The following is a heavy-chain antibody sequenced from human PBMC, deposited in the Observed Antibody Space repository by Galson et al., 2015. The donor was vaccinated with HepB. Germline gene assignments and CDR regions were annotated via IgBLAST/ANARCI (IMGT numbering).Heavy chain of an antibody. CDR3: ARVARMSSGWHPEFDASDK. CDR2: ISPSGNSI. V-gene: IGHV3-48*02. D-gene: IGHD6-19*01. J-gene: IGHJ3*02. CDR1: GFTFGAYA. Sequence: SLRLSCAASGFTFGAYAMNWVRQAPGKGLQWLSYISPSGNSIYYADFLQGRFTVSRVNSRSSLYLEINSLTDDDTATYYCARVARMSSGWHPEFDASDKWGLGTVITLSS.